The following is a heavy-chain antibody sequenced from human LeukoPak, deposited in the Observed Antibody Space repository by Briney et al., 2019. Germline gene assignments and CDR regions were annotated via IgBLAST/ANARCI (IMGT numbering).Heavy chain of an antibody. D-gene: IGHD4-11*01. CDR3: ARGAHDYISGTDY. J-gene: IGHJ4*02. V-gene: IGHV1-69*05. CDR2: IIPIFGTA. CDR1: GGTFSSYA. Sequence: SVKVSCKASGGTFSSYAISWVRQAPGQGLEWMGGIIPIFGTANYAQKFQGRVTMTRDMSTSTVYMELSSLRSEDTAVYYCARGAHDYISGTDYWGQGTLVTVSS.